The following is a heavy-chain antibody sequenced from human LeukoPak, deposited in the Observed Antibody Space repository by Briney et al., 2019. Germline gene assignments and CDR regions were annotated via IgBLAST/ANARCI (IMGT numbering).Heavy chain of an antibody. CDR2: ISYDGSNK. CDR1: GFTFSSYG. CDR3: AKDDGVAVAVYYFDY. Sequence: PGGSLRLSCAASGFTFSSYGMHWVRQAPGKGLEWVAVISYDGSNKYYADSVKGRFTISRDNSKNTLYLQMNSLRAEDTAVYYCAKDDGVAVAVYYFDYWGQGTLVTVSS. D-gene: IGHD6-19*01. J-gene: IGHJ4*02. V-gene: IGHV3-30*18.